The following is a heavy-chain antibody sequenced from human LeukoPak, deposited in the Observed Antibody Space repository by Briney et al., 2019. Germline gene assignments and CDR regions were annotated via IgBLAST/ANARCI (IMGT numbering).Heavy chain of an antibody. CDR2: IYHSGGT. Sequence: SETLSLTCAVSVGSISSSNWWSWVRPPPGKGLEWIGEIYHSGGTNYHPSLKSRVTISVDKSRNQFSLRLSSVTAADTAVYYCAKLYDSNGYYVFEYWGRGTLVNVSP. CDR3: AKLYDSNGYYVFEY. D-gene: IGHD3-22*01. V-gene: IGHV4-4*02. CDR1: VGSISSSNW. J-gene: IGHJ4*02.